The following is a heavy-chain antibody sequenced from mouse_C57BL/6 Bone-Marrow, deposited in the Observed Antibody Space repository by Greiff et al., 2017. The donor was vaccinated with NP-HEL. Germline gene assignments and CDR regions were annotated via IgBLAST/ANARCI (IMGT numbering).Heavy chain of an antibody. J-gene: IGHJ3*01. CDR3: TTCYFFAY. V-gene: IGHV14-4*01. D-gene: IGHD2-12*01. CDR1: GFNIKDDY. Sequence: VQLQQSGAELVRPGASVKLSCTASGFNIKDDYMHWVKQRPEQGLEWIGWIDPENGDTEYASKFQGKATITADTSSNTAYLQLSSLTSEDTAVYYYTTCYFFAYWGQGTLVTVSA. CDR2: IDPENGDT.